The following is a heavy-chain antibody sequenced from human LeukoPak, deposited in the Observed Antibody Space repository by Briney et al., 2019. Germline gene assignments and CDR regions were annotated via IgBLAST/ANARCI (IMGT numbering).Heavy chain of an antibody. Sequence: SETLSLTCSVSGGSISSSSYYWGWLRQPPGKGLEWIGSIYYSGSTYYHPSLKSRVTISVDTSKNHFSLKLSSVTAADTAVYYCARHLLGSSGYYFPYWGQGTLVTVSS. J-gene: IGHJ4*02. CDR2: IYYSGST. CDR1: GGSISSSSYY. D-gene: IGHD6-6*01. CDR3: ARHLLGSSGYYFPY. V-gene: IGHV4-39*01.